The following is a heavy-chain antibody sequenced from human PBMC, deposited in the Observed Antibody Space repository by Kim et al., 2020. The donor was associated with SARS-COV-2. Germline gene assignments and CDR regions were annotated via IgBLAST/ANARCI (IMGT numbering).Heavy chain of an antibody. Sequence: SETLSLTCTVSGGSISSGGYYWSWIRQHPGKGLEWIGYINDSGSTYSNPSLKSRVFISVDTSKNQYSLKLSSVTAADTAEYYCEKDVGDGPYSRYYYGM. CDR1: GGSISSGGYY. V-gene: IGHV4-31*03. D-gene: IGHD2-21*01. CDR3: EKDVGDGPYSRYYYGM. CDR2: INDSGST. J-gene: IGHJ6*01.